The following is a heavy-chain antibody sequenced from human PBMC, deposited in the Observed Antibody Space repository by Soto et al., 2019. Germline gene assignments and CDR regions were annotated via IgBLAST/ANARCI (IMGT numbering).Heavy chain of an antibody. CDR3: ARVPLSVQSTFDI. CDR2: TYYRSKWYN. D-gene: IGHD1-26*01. CDR1: GDSVSSNSAA. V-gene: IGHV6-1*01. Sequence: TLSLTCAISGDSVSSNSAAWNWIRQSPSRGLEWLGRTYYRSKWYNEYAVSVKSRITINADTSRNQFSLQLNSVTPEDTAVYYCARVPLSVQSTFDIXGQGTMVTVSS. J-gene: IGHJ3*02.